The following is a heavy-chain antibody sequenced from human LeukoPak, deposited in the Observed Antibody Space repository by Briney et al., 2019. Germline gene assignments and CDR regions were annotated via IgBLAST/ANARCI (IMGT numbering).Heavy chain of an antibody. Sequence: ASVKVSCKASGYTFINNWMHWVRQAPGQGLEWVGLINPTGTTTLYAQKFQGRVTLTRDMSTSTDYMELRSLKSEDTALYYCARDNSVGDIAWWFDPWGQGTLVTVSS. V-gene: IGHV1-46*01. D-gene: IGHD3-10*01. CDR1: GYTFINNW. J-gene: IGHJ5*02. CDR2: INPTGTTT. CDR3: ARDNSVGDIAWWFDP.